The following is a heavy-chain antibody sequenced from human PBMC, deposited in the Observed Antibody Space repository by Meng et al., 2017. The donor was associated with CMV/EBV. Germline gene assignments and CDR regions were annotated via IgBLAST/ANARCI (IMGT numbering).Heavy chain of an antibody. CDR3: ARDGPVTMIVVGNWFDP. CDR2: INHSGST. D-gene: IGHD3-22*01. V-gene: IGHV4-34*01. CDR1: GGSFSGYY. J-gene: IGHJ5*02. Sequence: SETLSLTCAVYGGSFSGYYWSWIRQPPGKGLEWIGEINHSGSTNYNPSLKSRVTISVGTSKNQFSLKLSSVTAADTAVYYCARDGPVTMIVVGNWFDPWGQGTLVTVSS.